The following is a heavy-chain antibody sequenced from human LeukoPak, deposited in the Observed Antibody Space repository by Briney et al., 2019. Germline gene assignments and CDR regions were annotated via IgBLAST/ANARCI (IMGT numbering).Heavy chain of an antibody. D-gene: IGHD1-26*01. J-gene: IGHJ4*02. V-gene: IGHV1-2*02. CDR3: ARVGELLGFGFDY. Sequence: GASVKVSCKASGYTFTGYYMHWVRQAPGQGLEWMGWINPNSGGTNYAQKFQGRVTMTRDTSISTAYMELSRLRSGDTAVYYCARVGELLGFGFDYWGQGTLVTVSS. CDR2: INPNSGGT. CDR1: GYTFTGYY.